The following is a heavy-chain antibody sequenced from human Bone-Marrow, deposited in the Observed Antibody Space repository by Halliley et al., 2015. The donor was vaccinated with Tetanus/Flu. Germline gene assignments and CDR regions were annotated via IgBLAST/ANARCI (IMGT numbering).Heavy chain of an antibody. D-gene: IGHD3-3*01. J-gene: IGHJ1*01. CDR3: ARFAARFYERGLDH. V-gene: IGHV3-11*03. CDR2: ISSQSTYI. Sequence: SYISSQSTYIKYADSGKGRFIIPRDNDKNSVYLQMIGLSAEDTAVYYCARFAARFYERGLDHWGQGPLVSVSS.